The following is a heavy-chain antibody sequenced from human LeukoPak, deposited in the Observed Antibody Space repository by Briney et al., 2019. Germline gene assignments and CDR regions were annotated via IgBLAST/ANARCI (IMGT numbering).Heavy chain of an antibody. J-gene: IGHJ4*02. CDR2: VNPNSGGT. V-gene: IGHV1-2*02. CDR3: ARGGVLEGLDY. Sequence: ASVKVSCKASGYTFIAYYMHWARQAPGQGLEWMGWVNPNSGGTNYAQKFQGRVTMTRDTSISTAYMELSRLRSDDAAVYYCARGGVLEGLDYWGQGTLVTVSS. CDR1: GYTFIAYY. D-gene: IGHD2-8*02.